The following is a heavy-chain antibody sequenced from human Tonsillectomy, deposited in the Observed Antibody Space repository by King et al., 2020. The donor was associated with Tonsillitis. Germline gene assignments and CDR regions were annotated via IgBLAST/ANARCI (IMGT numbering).Heavy chain of an antibody. Sequence: QLVQSGAEVKKPGSSVKVSCKAPGGIFSSYAISWVRQSPGPGPEWLGRIIPLLCIANYAQRLQGRVTITADKFTDTAYMGLSSLRSEDTAVYYCARDSGYCSGGSCYGFYYYYMDVWGKGTTVTVSS. CDR2: IIPLLCIA. CDR1: GGIFSSYA. J-gene: IGHJ6*03. V-gene: IGHV1-69*09. CDR3: ARDSGYCSGGSCYGFYYYYMDV. D-gene: IGHD2-15*01.